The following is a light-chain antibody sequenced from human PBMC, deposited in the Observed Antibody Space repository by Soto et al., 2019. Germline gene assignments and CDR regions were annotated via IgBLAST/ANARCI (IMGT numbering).Light chain of an antibody. J-gene: IGKJ1*01. CDR2: GAS. CDR3: VQYFSSGT. CDR1: QSVSNNY. V-gene: IGKV3-20*01. Sequence: ALSLTKRERATLSCGARQSVSNNYLAWYQQKPGQAPSLLIYGASNRATGIPDRFSGSGSGTDFTLTISRLEPEDFAVCSGVQYFSSGTFGQGGKVDIK.